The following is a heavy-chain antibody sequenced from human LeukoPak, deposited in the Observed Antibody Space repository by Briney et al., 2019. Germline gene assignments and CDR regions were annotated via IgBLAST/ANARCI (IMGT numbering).Heavy chain of an antibody. Sequence: GESLKISCKGSGYSFTSYWIGWVRQMPGKGLERMGIIYPGDSDTRYSPSFQGQVTISADKSISTAYLQWSSLKASDTAMYYCARRRYYDSSGYSDAFDIWGQGTMVTVSS. CDR2: IYPGDSDT. CDR1: GYSFTSYW. CDR3: ARRRYYDSSGYSDAFDI. J-gene: IGHJ3*02. V-gene: IGHV5-51*01. D-gene: IGHD3-22*01.